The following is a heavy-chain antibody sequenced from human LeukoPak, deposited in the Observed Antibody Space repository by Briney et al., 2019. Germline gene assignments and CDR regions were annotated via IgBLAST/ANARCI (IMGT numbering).Heavy chain of an antibody. J-gene: IGHJ6*02. CDR3: AKHAGYDSYYALDV. D-gene: IGHD6-13*01. CDR2: IRSKAYGGTT. V-gene: IGHV3-49*03. CDR1: GFTFGDYA. Sequence: AGGSLRLSCTASGFTFGDYAMSWFRQAPGKGLEWVGFIRSKAYGGTTEYAASVKGRFTISRDDSKSIAYLQMNSLRTEDTAVFYCAKHAGYDSYYALDVWGQGTTVTVSS.